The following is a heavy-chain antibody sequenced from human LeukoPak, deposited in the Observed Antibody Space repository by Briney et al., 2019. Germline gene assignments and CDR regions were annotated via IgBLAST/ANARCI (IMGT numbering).Heavy chain of an antibody. CDR3: AKDRGSGWGLDY. D-gene: IGHD6-25*01. V-gene: IGHV3-23*01. CDR1: GFTFSSYA. Sequence: GGSLRLSCAASGFTFSSYAMSWVRQAPGKGLEWVSAISPSGGSTYYADSVKGRFTISRDNSKNTLYLQMNSLRAEDTAVYYCAKDRGSGWGLDYWGQGTLVTVSS. CDR2: ISPSGGST. J-gene: IGHJ4*02.